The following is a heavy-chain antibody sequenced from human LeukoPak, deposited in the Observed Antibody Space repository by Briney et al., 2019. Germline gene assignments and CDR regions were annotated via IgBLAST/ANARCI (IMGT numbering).Heavy chain of an antibody. CDR2: INHSGST. V-gene: IGHV4-34*01. CDR3: ASLEMATIPAYFDY. J-gene: IGHJ4*02. CDR1: GGSFSGYY. Sequence: SETLSLTCAVYGGSFSGYYWSWIRQPPGKGLEWIGEINHSGSTNYNPSLKSRVTISVDTSKNQFSLKLSSVTAADTAVYYCASLEMATIPAYFDYWGQGTLVTVSS. D-gene: IGHD5-24*01.